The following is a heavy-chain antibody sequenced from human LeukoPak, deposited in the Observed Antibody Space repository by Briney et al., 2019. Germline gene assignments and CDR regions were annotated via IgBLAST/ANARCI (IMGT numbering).Heavy chain of an antibody. CDR1: GYTFTSYY. Sequence: ASVKVSCKASGYTFTSYYMHWVRQAPGQGLEWMGIINPSGGSTSYAQKFQGRVTMTRDMSTSTVYMELSSLRSEDTAVYYCARDKPTHGDNAYNWFDPWGQGTLVTVSS. CDR2: INPSGGST. J-gene: IGHJ5*02. D-gene: IGHD4-23*01. CDR3: ARDKPTHGDNAYNWFDP. V-gene: IGHV1-46*01.